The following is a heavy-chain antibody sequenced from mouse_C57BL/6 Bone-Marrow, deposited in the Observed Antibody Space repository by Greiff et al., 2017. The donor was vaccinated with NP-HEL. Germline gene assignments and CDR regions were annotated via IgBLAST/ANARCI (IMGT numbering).Heavy chain of an antibody. J-gene: IGHJ1*03. D-gene: IGHD1-1*01. CDR2: ISDGGSYT. CDR3: ASTVVAFYWYFDV. CDR1: GFTFSSYA. V-gene: IGHV5-4*01. Sequence: EVQGVESGGGLVKPGGSLKLSCAASGFTFSSYAMSWVRQTPEKRLEWVATISDGGSYTYYPDNVKGRFTISRDNAKNNLYLQMSHLKSEDTAMYYCASTVVAFYWYFDVWGTGTTATVSS.